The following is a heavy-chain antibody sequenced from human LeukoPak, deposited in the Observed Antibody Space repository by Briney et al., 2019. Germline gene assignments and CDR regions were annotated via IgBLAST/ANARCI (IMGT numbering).Heavy chain of an antibody. CDR1: GGSISIYY. CDR2: VYNSEST. V-gene: IGHV4-59*01. J-gene: IGHJ6*02. Sequence: SETLSLTCTVSGGSISIYYWSWIRQPPGKGLEWIGYVYNSESTNYNPSLKSRATISADTSKNQFSLKLNSVTAADTAVYYCASSEATTTPPPYGMDVWGQGTTVTVSS. D-gene: IGHD5-12*01. CDR3: ASSEATTTPPPYGMDV.